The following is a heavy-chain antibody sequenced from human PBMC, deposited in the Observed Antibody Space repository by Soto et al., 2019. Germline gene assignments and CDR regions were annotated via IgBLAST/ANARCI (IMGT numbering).Heavy chain of an antibody. Sequence: EVQLLESGGGLVQPGGSLRLSCAASGFTFSSYAMSWVRQAPGKGLEWDSAISGSGGSTYYADSVKGRFTISRDNSKNTLYLQMNSLRAEDTAVYYCAKDYCSGGSCYASAPYFDYWGQGTLVTVSS. CDR1: GFTFSSYA. D-gene: IGHD2-15*01. J-gene: IGHJ4*02. CDR2: ISGSGGST. V-gene: IGHV3-23*01. CDR3: AKDYCSGGSCYASAPYFDY.